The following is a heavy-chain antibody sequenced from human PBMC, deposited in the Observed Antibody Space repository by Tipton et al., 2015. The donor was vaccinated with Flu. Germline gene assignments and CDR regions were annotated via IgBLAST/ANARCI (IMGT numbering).Heavy chain of an antibody. CDR3: ARVVARWSYAAFDI. CDR2: TRNKANSYTT. Sequence: SLRLSCAASGFTFSDHYMDWVRQAPGKGLEWVGRTRNKANSYTTEYAASVKGRFTISRDDSKNSLYLQMNSLKTEDTAVYYCARVVARWSYAAFDIWGQGTMVTVSS. CDR1: GFTFSDHY. J-gene: IGHJ3*02. V-gene: IGHV3-72*01. D-gene: IGHD1-26*01.